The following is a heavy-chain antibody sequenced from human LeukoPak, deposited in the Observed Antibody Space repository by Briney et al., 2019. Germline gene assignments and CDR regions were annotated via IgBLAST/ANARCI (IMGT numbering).Heavy chain of an antibody. CDR2: IKQDGSEK. CDR3: AKDRSDIIVVPAAIPDY. Sequence: GGSLRLSCAASGFTFSSYWMSWVRQAPGKGLEWVANIKQDGSEKFYVDSVKGRFTISRDNAKTSLYLQVNSLRAEDTAVYYCAKDRSDIIVVPAAIPDYWGQGTLVTVSS. V-gene: IGHV3-7*03. J-gene: IGHJ4*02. CDR1: GFTFSSYW. D-gene: IGHD2-2*01.